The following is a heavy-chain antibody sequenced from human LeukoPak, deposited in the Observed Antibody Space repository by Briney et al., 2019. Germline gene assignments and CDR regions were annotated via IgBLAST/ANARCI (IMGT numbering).Heavy chain of an antibody. J-gene: IGHJ4*02. CDR3: AREELRFLVFFVY. CDR2: ISYDGSNK. V-gene: IGHV3-30-3*01. D-gene: IGHD3-3*01. Sequence: GGSLRLSCAASGFTFSSYAMHWVRQAPGKGLEWVAVISYDGSNKYYADSVKGRFTISRDNSKNTLYLQMNSLRAEDTAVYYCAREELRFLVFFVYWGQGTLVTVSS. CDR1: GFTFSSYA.